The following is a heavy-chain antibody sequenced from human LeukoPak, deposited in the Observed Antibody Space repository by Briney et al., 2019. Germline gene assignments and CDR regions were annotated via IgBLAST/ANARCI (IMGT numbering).Heavy chain of an antibody. Sequence: GASVKVSFKASGYTFTSYGISWVRQAPGQGLEWMGWISAYNGNTNYAQKLQGRVTMTTDTSTSTAYMELRSLRSDDTVVYYCARVRTLEPDFDYWGQGTLVTVSS. J-gene: IGHJ4*02. D-gene: IGHD1-14*01. CDR1: GYTFTSYG. CDR2: ISAYNGNT. V-gene: IGHV1-18*01. CDR3: ARVRTLEPDFDY.